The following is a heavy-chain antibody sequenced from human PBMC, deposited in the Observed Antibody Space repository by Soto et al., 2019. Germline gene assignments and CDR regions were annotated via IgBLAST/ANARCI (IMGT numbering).Heavy chain of an antibody. Sequence: GGSLRLSCAASGFTFSSYGMHWVRQAPGKGLEWVAVIWYDGSNKYYADSVKGRFTISRDNSKNTLYLQMNSLRAEDTAVYYCARDQDEKIVATKNFLPYWGQGTLVTVSS. CDR1: GFTFSSYG. CDR2: IWYDGSNK. D-gene: IGHD5-12*01. CDR3: ARDQDEKIVATKNFLPY. V-gene: IGHV3-33*01. J-gene: IGHJ4*02.